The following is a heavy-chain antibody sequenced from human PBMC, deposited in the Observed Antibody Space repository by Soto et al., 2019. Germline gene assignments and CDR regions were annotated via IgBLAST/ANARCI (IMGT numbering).Heavy chain of an antibody. D-gene: IGHD2-2*02. CDR1: GGSFIGYY. V-gene: IGHV4-59*01. CDR3: ARVPCSSTSCYTVYFDY. J-gene: IGHJ4*02. CDR2: IYYSGST. Sequence: SETLSHTCAVYGGSFIGYYWSWIRQHPGKGLEWIGYIYYSGSTNYNPSLKSRVTISVDTSKNQFSLKLSSVTAADTAVYYCARVPCSSTSCYTVYFDYWGQGTLVTVSS.